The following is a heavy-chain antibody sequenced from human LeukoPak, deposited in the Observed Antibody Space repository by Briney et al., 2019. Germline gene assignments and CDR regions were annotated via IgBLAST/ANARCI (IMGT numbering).Heavy chain of an antibody. CDR1: GGSISSYY. CDR2: IYYSGST. Sequence: SETLSLTCTVSGGSISSYYWSWIRQPPGKGLEWIGYIYYSGSTNYNPSLKSRVTISVDTSKNQFSLKLSSVTAADTAVYYCARAFGQLEDFDYWGQGTLVTVSS. J-gene: IGHJ4*02. D-gene: IGHD2-2*01. V-gene: IGHV4-59*01. CDR3: ARAFGQLEDFDY.